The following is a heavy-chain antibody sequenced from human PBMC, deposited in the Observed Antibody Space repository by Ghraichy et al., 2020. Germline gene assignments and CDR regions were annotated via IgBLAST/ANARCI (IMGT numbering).Heavy chain of an antibody. D-gene: IGHD1-14*01. V-gene: IGHV3-74*01. CDR2: INSDGSST. J-gene: IGHJ3*02. CDR3: ARKGGIDI. Sequence: GGSLRLSCAASGLTFSSYWIHWVRQAPGKGLVWVSRINSDGSSTNYADSVKGLFTIARDNANNTLYMQMNSLRAEDTAVYYCARKGGIDIWGKGTMVTVSS. CDR1: GLTFSSYW.